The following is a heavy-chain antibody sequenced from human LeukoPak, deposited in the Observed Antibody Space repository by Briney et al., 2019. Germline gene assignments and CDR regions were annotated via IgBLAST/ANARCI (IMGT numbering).Heavy chain of an antibody. J-gene: IGHJ4*02. CDR3: ARSPLGYQLPSYYFDY. V-gene: IGHV4-59*12. CDR2: IYHSGST. D-gene: IGHD2-2*01. CDR1: GGSISTYY. Sequence: MTSETLSLTCTVSGGSISTYYWSWIRQPPGKGLEWIGYIYHSGSTYYNPSLKSRVTISVDRSKNQFSLKLSSVTAADTAVYYCARSPLGYQLPSYYFDYWGQGTLVTVSS.